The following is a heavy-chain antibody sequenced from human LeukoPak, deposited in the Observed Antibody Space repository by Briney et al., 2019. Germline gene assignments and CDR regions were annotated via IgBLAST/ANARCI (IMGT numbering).Heavy chain of an antibody. V-gene: IGHV3-30*04. D-gene: IGHD6-19*01. J-gene: IGHJ4*02. Sequence: GRFLRLSCAASGFTFSNYIMHWVRQAPGKGLDWVAVILENGSNQYYADSVKGRFTISRDNSKNTLFLQMNSLRGEDTAMYYCARVQGGGYRTADYWGQGTLVTVSS. CDR1: GFTFSNYI. CDR2: ILENGSNQ. CDR3: ARVQGGGYRTADY.